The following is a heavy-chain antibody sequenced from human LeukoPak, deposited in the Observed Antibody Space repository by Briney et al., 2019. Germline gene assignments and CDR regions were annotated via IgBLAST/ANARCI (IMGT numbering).Heavy chain of an antibody. CDR3: AVWGLPAAQPYYYYYMDV. V-gene: IGHV3-23*01. D-gene: IGHD2-2*01. J-gene: IGHJ6*03. CDR2: ISGSGGST. Sequence: PGGSLRLSCAASGFTFSSYAMSWVRQAPGKGLEWVSAISGSGGSTYYADSVKGRFTTSRDNSKNTLYLQMNSLRAEDTAVYYCAVWGLPAAQPYYYYYMDVWGKGTTVTVSS. CDR1: GFTFSSYA.